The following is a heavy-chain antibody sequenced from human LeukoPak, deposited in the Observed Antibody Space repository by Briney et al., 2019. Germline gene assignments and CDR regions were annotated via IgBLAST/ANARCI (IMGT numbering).Heavy chain of an antibody. CDR1: GGSISSSSYY. V-gene: IGHV4-39*01. D-gene: IGHD3-3*01. J-gene: IGHJ4*01. Sequence: SETLSLTCTVSGGSISSSSYYWAWIRQPAGKGLEWRGSIYYSGTAYYNPSLKSRVTISVDTSKDQFSLKLSSVTAADTAVYYCASLVLRHDLRDYWGHGTLVTVSS. CDR2: IYYSGTA. CDR3: ASLVLRHDLRDY.